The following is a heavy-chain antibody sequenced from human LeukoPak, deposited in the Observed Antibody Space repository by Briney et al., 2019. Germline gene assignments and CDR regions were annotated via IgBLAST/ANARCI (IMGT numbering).Heavy chain of an antibody. Sequence: SETLSLTCTVSGGSISSSSYYWGWIRQPPGKGLEWIGSIYYSGSTYYNPSLKSRVTISVDTSKNQFSLKLSSVTAVDTAVYYCARRHTAMAQGYFDYWGQGTLVTVSS. J-gene: IGHJ4*02. CDR1: GGSISSSSYY. V-gene: IGHV4-39*01. CDR3: ARRHTAMAQGYFDY. D-gene: IGHD5-18*01. CDR2: IYYSGST.